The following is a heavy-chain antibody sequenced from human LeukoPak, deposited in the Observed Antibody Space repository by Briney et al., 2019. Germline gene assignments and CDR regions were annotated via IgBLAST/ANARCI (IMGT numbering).Heavy chain of an antibody. CDR3: ARGGPGDCRSDSCYKGFDN. Sequence: GGSLRLSCAVSGFTFSSYGMHWVRQAPGKGLEWVAVIFFDGTNKYYAESVKGRFTIARDNSQNTLYLQMNSLRVEDTAVYYCARGGPGDCRSDSCYKGFDNWGQGTLVTVSS. CDR1: GFTFSSYG. D-gene: IGHD2-15*01. V-gene: IGHV3-33*01. J-gene: IGHJ4*02. CDR2: IFFDGTNK.